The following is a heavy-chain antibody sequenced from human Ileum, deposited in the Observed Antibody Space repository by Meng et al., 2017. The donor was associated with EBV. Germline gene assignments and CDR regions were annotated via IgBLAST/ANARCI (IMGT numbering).Heavy chain of an antibody. CDR3: AYYTAGRGGIGS. V-gene: IGHV4-61*03. D-gene: IGHD2-8*02. CDR1: GASVMSGGDH. J-gene: IGHJ4*02. CDR2: MYDSDSGKA. Sequence: QAQRQALGPCVGMPCGNLSLSCCVSGASVMSGGDHWSWIRQPPGKGLEWIGCMYDSDSGKAKYNPSLNSRVIISLDTSKNHFVLKLTSVTAADTAVYYCAYYTAGRGGIGSWGQGTLVTVSS.